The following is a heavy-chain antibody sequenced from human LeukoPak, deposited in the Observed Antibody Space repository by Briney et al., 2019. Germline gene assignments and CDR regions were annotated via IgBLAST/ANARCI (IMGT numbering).Heavy chain of an antibody. CDR2: ISAHNGNT. J-gene: IGHJ3*02. Sequence: ASVKVSCKASGYSFTDYYINWVRQAPGQGLEWMGSISAHNGNTNYAQKLQGRVTMTTDTSTSTAHMELSSLRSEDTAVYYCARGRNYYDSSRYYYEGDAFDIWGQGTMVTVSS. CDR1: GYSFTDYY. V-gene: IGHV1-18*04. D-gene: IGHD3-22*01. CDR3: ARGRNYYDSSRYYYEGDAFDI.